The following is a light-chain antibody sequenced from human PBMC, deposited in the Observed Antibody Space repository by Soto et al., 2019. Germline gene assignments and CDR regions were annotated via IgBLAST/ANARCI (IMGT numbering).Light chain of an antibody. CDR1: IDDVTAYYR. J-gene: IGLJ1*01. V-gene: IGLV2-18*01. Sequence: QSVLTQPPSVSGSPGQSVTISCSGTIDDVTAYYRVSWYQHTPGTAPKLMIYDVSNRPSGVPDRFSGSRSGNTASLTISGLQAEDEGDYYCSVYTRTSTYVFGTGTKVTVL. CDR3: SVYTRTSTYV. CDR2: DVS.